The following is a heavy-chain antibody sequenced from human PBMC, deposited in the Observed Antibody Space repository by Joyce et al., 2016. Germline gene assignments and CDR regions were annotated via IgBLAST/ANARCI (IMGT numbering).Heavy chain of an antibody. D-gene: IGHD3-22*01. V-gene: IGHV3-30*04. CDR2: ISNDGINK. CDR3: ARDSDSRGWDYFDL. Sequence: QAQLVESGGGLVQPGRSLSLSCLASTFSFSNHAMHWVRQAPGKGLEWGAVISNDGINKYYADFVKGRFTISRDNSEKTLYLQMNSLRAEDTAMFYCARDSDSRGWDYFDLWGQGTLVTVSS. J-gene: IGHJ4*02. CDR1: TFSFSNHA.